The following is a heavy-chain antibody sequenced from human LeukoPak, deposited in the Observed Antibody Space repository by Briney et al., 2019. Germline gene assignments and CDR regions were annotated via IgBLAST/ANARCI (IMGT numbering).Heavy chain of an antibody. CDR2: MNPNSGNT. J-gene: IGHJ4*02. CDR3: ARGFEFYYDSSGYTNNDY. V-gene: IGHV1-8*01. Sequence: ASVKVSCKASGYIFTSYDINWVRQATGQGLEWMGWMNPNSGNTGYAQKFQGRVTMTRNTSISTAYMELSSLRSEDTAVYYCARGFEFYYDSSGYTNNDYWGQGTLVTVSS. CDR1: GYIFTSYD. D-gene: IGHD3-22*01.